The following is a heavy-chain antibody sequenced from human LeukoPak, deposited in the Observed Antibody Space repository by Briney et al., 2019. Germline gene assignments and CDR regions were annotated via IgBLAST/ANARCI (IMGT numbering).Heavy chain of an antibody. CDR3: ASRPADSNWYGVSDF. V-gene: IGHV4-59*11. CDR2: IYGSATT. CDR1: GVSMSNHY. Sequence: SETLSLTCTVSGVSMSNHYWSWLRQPPGKGLEWIGYIYGSATTKYNPSLSSRVTMSVDTSKNQFSLKLTSVTAADTALYYCASRPADSNWYGVSDFWSRGTLVTVSS. D-gene: IGHD6-13*01. J-gene: IGHJ4*02.